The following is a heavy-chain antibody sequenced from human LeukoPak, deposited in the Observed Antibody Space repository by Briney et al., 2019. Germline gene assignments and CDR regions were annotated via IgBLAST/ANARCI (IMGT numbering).Heavy chain of an antibody. CDR2: IYHSGST. V-gene: IGHV4-38-2*02. Sequence: SETLSLTCTVSGYSISSGYYWGWIRQPPGKGLEWIGSIYHSGSTYYNPSLKSRVTISVDKSKNQFSLKMSSVTAADTAVYYCARKDDYVWGSYRYWWFDPWGQGTLVTVSS. CDR3: ARKDDYVWGSYRYWWFDP. CDR1: GYSISSGYY. D-gene: IGHD3-16*02. J-gene: IGHJ5*02.